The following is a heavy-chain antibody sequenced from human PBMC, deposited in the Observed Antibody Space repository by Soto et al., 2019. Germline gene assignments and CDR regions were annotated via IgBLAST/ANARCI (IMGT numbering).Heavy chain of an antibody. Sequence: ASVKACSGAPGYTFTSYGISWARHAPGQGLEWMGWISVYNGNTNYAQKLQGRVNMTTDTSTSTAYMELRSLRSDDTAVYYCARVEFYDSSGYSYSLSPVDYWGQGTLVTVPS. CDR1: GYTFTSYG. D-gene: IGHD3-22*01. CDR2: ISVYNGNT. J-gene: IGHJ4*02. CDR3: ARVEFYDSSGYSYSLSPVDY. V-gene: IGHV1-18*01.